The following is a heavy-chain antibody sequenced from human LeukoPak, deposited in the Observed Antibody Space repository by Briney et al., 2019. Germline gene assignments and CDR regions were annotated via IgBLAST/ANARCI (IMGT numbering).Heavy chain of an antibody. CDR2: ISISSNYI. CDR1: GFTFSRYS. J-gene: IGHJ4*02. D-gene: IGHD4-17*01. V-gene: IGHV3-21*01. Sequence: GGSLRLSCAASGFTFSRYSMNWVRQAPGKGLEWVSSISISSNYIYYTDSLKGRFTISRDNAKNSLYLQMNSLRAEDTAVYYCASHDYGVHFDYWGQGTLVTVSS. CDR3: ASHDYGVHFDY.